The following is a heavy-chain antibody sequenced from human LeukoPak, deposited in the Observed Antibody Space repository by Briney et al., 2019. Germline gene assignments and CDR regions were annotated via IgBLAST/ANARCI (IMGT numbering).Heavy chain of an antibody. CDR3: ATDRLEIYALHI. Sequence: ASVRVSCRVSGYSLSDLSIHWVRHVAAEGLEWMGGFEPEEGAHGETIFAQKFEYRLTLTEDTSADTAYMELVRLTSEDTAVYYCATDRLEIYALHIWGQGTAVTVSS. J-gene: IGHJ3*02. CDR1: GYSLSDLS. CDR2: FEPEEGAHGET. V-gene: IGHV1-24*01. D-gene: IGHD1-1*01.